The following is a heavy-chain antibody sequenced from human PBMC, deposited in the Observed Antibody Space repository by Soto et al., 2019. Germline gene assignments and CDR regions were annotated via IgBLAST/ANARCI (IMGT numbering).Heavy chain of an antibody. CDR3: AREGELVVLAETPIHYSGMDA. V-gene: IGHV3-7*03. D-gene: IGHD2-15*01. CDR1: RFTFSGYW. J-gene: IGHJ6*02. Sequence: GGSLSLSCAASRFTFSGYWMSWARQAPGKGLEWVANIKQDGGETYYVDSVTGRFTISRDNAKNSLFLQMNNLRAEDTAVYYCAREGELVVLAETPIHYSGMDAWGQGTTVTVSS. CDR2: IKQDGGET.